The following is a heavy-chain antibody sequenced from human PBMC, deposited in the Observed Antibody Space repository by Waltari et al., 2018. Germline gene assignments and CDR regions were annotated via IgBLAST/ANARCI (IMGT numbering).Heavy chain of an antibody. D-gene: IGHD3-3*02. J-gene: IGHJ4*02. CDR1: GFDFKTFS. CDR2: ISYDGRRT. V-gene: IGHV3-30*04. Sequence: QVQLVESGGGVVQPGRSLTLSCEASGFDFKTFSIHWVRRAPGKGLEWVALISYDGRRTSFADSVKGRFSISRNNMERTVFLEMNSLRVEDSGIYHCARGLQTAWGIFEYLSLDDWGQGSLVTVSS. CDR3: ARGLQTAWGIFEYLSLDD.